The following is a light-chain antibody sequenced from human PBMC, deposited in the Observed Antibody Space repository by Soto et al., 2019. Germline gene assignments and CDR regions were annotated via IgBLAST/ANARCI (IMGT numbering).Light chain of an antibody. CDR1: QDVSRS. CDR3: QHYNSYSEA. CDR2: KAS. V-gene: IGKV1-5*03. Sequence: DTQLTQSPSLLSASVGDRVTIACRASQDVSRSVAWYQQKPGKAPKLLIYKASTLKSGVPSRFSGSGSGTEFTLTISSLQPDDFATYYCQHYNSYSEAFGQGTKVDIK. J-gene: IGKJ1*01.